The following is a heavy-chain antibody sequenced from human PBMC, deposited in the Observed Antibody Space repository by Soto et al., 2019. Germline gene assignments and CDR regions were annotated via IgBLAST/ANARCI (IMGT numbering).Heavy chain of an antibody. D-gene: IGHD5-18*01. J-gene: IGHJ3*01. CDR3: AREGFSNGLDPFDV. CDR2: IVPIYGTR. Sequence: QVQLVQSGAEVKKPGSSVKVSCKASGGTFSRYAFSWVRQAPGQGLEWMGGIVPIYGTRGFAQKFQGRLTITADEPTRTAYMELSSLRSEDTAVYYCAREGFSNGLDPFDVWGQGTMVTVSS. CDR1: GGTFSRYA. V-gene: IGHV1-69*01.